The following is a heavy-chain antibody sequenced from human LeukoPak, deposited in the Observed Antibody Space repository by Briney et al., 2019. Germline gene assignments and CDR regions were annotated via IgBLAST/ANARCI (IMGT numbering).Heavy chain of an antibody. CDR3: ARYYDSSGYPPYYFDY. J-gene: IGHJ4*02. V-gene: IGHV4-59*01. CDR2: IYYSGST. Sequence: PSETLSLTCTVSGGSISSYYWSWIRQPPGKGLEWIGYIYYSGSTNYNPSLKSRVTISVDTSKNQFSLKLSPVTAADTAVYYCARYYDSSGYPPYYFDYWGQGTLVTVSS. D-gene: IGHD3-22*01. CDR1: GGSISSYY.